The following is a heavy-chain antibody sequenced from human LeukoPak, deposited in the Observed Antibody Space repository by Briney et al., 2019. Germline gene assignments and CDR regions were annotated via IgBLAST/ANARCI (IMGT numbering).Heavy chain of an antibody. D-gene: IGHD3-10*01. J-gene: IGHJ5*02. CDR1: GDSVSSNSAA. CDR3: ARETYGSGSVNWFDP. V-gene: IGHV6-1*01. Sequence: SQTLSLTCAISGDSVSSNSAAWNWIRQSPSRGLEWLGWTYYRSKWYNDYAVSVKSRITINPDTSKNQFSLQLNSVTPEDTAVYYSARETYGSGSVNWFDPWGQGTLVTVSS. CDR2: TYYRSKWYN.